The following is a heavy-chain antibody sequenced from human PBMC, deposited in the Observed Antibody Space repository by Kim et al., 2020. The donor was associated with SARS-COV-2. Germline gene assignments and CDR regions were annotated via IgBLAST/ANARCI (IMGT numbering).Heavy chain of an antibody. CDR1: GYTFSDFA. CDR2: ISDDANNK. CDR3: ARGGFSSTWSIGEAFDI. J-gene: IGHJ3*02. D-gene: IGHD2-2*01. V-gene: IGHV3-30*04. Sequence: GGSLRLSCAASGYTFSDFAFHWVRQAPGKGLEWVAVISDDANNKYDAESVKGRFTISRDNSKNTLYLQMNSLRADDTAVYYCARGGFSSTWSIGEAFDIWGQETMVTVSS.